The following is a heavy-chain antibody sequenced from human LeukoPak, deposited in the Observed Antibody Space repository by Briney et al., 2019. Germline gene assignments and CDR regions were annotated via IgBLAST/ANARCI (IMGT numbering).Heavy chain of an antibody. CDR2: ISGSGGST. D-gene: IGHD2-2*01. V-gene: IGHV3-23*01. CDR3: AKGYCSSTSCPYYYYYMDV. CDR1: GFTFSTFA. Sequence: PGGSLRLSCAASGFTFSTFAMSWVRQAPGKGLEWVSAISGSGGSTYYADSVKGRFTTSRDNSKNTLYLQMNSLRAEDTAVYYCAKGYCSSTSCPYYYYYMDVWGKGTTVTVSS. J-gene: IGHJ6*03.